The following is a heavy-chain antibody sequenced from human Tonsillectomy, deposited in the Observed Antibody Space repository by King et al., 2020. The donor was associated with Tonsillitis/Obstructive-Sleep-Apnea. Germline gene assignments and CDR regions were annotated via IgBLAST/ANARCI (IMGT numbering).Heavy chain of an antibody. D-gene: IGHD2-2*01. Sequence: QLQESGPGLVKPSETLSLTCTVSGGSISSYYWSWIRQPPGKGLEWIGYIYNSGSTNYNSSLKSRVTISVDTSKNQFSLKLSSVTAADTAVYYCARFGAVPAATLDYWGQGTLVTVSS. CDR2: IYNSGST. CDR1: GGSISSYY. V-gene: IGHV4-59*01. CDR3: ARFGAVPAATLDY. J-gene: IGHJ4*02.